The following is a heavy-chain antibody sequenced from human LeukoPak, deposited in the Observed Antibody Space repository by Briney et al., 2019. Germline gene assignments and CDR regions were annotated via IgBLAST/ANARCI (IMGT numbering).Heavy chain of an antibody. D-gene: IGHD3-10*01. J-gene: IGHJ4*02. CDR1: GYTFTSYA. CDR3: ARVEVIGSSFDY. CDR2: ISAYNGNT. Sequence: WASVKVSCKASGYTFTSYAMNWVRQAPGQGLEWMGWISAYNGNTNYAQKLQGRVTMTTDTSTSTAYMELRSLRSDDTAVYYCARVEVIGSSFDYWGQGTLVTVSS. V-gene: IGHV1-18*01.